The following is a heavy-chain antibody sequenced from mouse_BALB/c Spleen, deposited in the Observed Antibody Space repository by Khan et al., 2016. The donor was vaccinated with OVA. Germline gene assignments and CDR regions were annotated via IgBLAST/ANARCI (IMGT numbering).Heavy chain of an antibody. V-gene: IGHV5-9*02. D-gene: IGHD2-10*01. CDR3: TRPSYYGNPWFTY. CDR1: GFAFNSYD. CDR2: ISSTGTYT. J-gene: IGHJ3*01. Sequence: EVELVESGGGLVKPGGSLKLSCEVSGFAFNSYDMSWVRQTPEKRLEWVATISSTGTYTYYPDSVKGRFTISRDTARNTLYLQMSSPRSEDTALYYCTRPSYYGNPWFTYWGQGTLVTVSA.